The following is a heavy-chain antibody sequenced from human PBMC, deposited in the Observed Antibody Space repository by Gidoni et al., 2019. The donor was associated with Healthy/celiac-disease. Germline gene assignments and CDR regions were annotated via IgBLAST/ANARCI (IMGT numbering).Heavy chain of an antibody. V-gene: IGHV1-8*01. Sequence: QLVQSGAEVKKPGASVKVSCKASGYTFTSYDINWVRQATGQGLEWMGWMNPNSGNTGYAQKFQGRVTMTRNTSRSTAYMELSSLRSEDTAVYYCARGSGPMSTVTKVAHWFDPWGQGTLVTVSS. J-gene: IGHJ5*02. CDR3: ARGSGPMSTVTKVAHWFDP. CDR1: GYTFTSYD. CDR2: MNPNSGNT. D-gene: IGHD4-4*01.